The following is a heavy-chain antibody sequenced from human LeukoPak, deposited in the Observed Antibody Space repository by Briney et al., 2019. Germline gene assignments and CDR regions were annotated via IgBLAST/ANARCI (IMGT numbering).Heavy chain of an antibody. D-gene: IGHD6-25*01. J-gene: IGHJ5*02. CDR1: GYTFTGYY. V-gene: IGHV1-2*02. CDR2: INPNSGGT. Sequence: GASVKVSCKASGYTFTGYYMHWVRQAPGQGLEWMGWINPNSGGTNYAQKFRGRVTMTRDTSISTAYMELSRLRSDDTAVYYCARERLRKSGFDPWGQGTLVTVSS. CDR3: ARERLRKSGFDP.